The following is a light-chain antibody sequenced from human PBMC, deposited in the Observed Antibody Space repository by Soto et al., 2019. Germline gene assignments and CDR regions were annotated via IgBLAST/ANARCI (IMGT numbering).Light chain of an antibody. CDR2: GAS. J-gene: IGKJ5*01. Sequence: EIVLTQSPATLSVSPGERATLSCRASQSVSSNLGWYQQRPGQAPRLLIYGASTRAAAIPARWSGSGSCTEFTPPISSLQSEDSAVYYCQQYNNWSSITFGQGTRLEIK. CDR3: QQYNNWSSIT. CDR1: QSVSSN. V-gene: IGKV3-15*01.